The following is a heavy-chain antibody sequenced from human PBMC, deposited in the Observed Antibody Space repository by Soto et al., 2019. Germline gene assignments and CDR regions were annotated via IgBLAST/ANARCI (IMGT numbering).Heavy chain of an antibody. J-gene: IGHJ6*02. Sequence: PSETLSLTCTVSGGSISSYYWSWIRQPPGKGLEWIGYIYYSGSTNYNPSLKSRVTISVDTSKNQFSLKLSSVTAADTAVYYCARDLRQLVPGRAYYYYGMDVWGQGTTVTVSS. CDR1: GGSISSYY. CDR3: ARDLRQLVPGRAYYYYGMDV. CDR2: IYYSGST. V-gene: IGHV4-59*01. D-gene: IGHD6-6*01.